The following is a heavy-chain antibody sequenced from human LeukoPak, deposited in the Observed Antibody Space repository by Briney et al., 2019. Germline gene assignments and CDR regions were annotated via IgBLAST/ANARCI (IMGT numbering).Heavy chain of an antibody. V-gene: IGHV1-2*02. J-gene: IGHJ4*02. CDR1: GYTFTGYY. Sequence: ASVKVSCKASGYTFTGYYMHWVRQAPVQGLEWMGWINPNSGGTNYAQKFQGRVTMTRDTSISTAYMELSRLRSDDTAVYYCARGHYSSGWYYFDYWGQGTLVTVSS. CDR3: ARGHYSSGWYYFDY. D-gene: IGHD6-19*01. CDR2: INPNSGGT.